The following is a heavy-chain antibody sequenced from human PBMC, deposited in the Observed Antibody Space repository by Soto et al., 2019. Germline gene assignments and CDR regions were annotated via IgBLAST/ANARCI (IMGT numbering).Heavy chain of an antibody. Sequence: EVQVLESGGGLVQPGGSLRLSCAASGFTFSSYAMSWVRQAPGQGLEWVSAISGRGSNPYYADSVKGRFTISRDNSNNTLYRHTNSLRADDPAIYYCAKEASMTIRDGIDYWGQGTPVTVSS. CDR3: AKEASMTIRDGIDY. D-gene: IGHD4-17*01. CDR1: GFTFSSYA. J-gene: IGHJ4*02. CDR2: ISGRGSNP. V-gene: IGHV3-23*01.